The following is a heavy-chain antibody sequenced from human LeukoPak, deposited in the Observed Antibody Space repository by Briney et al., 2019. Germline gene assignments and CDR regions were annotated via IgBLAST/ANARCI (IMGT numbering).Heavy chain of an antibody. CDR2: INPNSGGT. V-gene: IGHV1-2*02. J-gene: IGHJ5*02. CDR1: GYTFTGYY. Sequence: ASVKVSCKASGYTFTGYYMHWVRQAPGQGLEWVGWINPNSGGTNYAQKFQGRVTMTRDTSISTAYMELSRLRSDDTAVYYCARDGYDFWSGYYPFDPWGQGTLVTVSS. CDR3: ARDGYDFWSGYYPFDP. D-gene: IGHD3-3*01.